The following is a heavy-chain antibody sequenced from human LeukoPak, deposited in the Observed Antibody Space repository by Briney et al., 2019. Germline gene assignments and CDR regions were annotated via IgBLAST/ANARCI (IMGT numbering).Heavy chain of an antibody. J-gene: IGHJ4*02. Sequence: ASVKVSCKASGYTFTSYYMHWVRQAPGQGLEWMGWISAYNGNTNYAQKLQGRVTMTTDTSTSTAYMELRSLRSDDTAVYYCARDPTYYDFWSGYYTGPYYFDYWGQGTLVTVSS. V-gene: IGHV1-18*04. CDR1: GYTFTSYY. D-gene: IGHD3-3*01. CDR3: ARDPTYYDFWSGYYTGPYYFDY. CDR2: ISAYNGNT.